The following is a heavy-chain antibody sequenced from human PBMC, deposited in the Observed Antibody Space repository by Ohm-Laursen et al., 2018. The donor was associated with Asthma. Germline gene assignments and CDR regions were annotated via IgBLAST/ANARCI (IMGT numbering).Heavy chain of an antibody. CDR2: ISGSGGST. D-gene: IGHD6-13*01. V-gene: IGHV3-23*01. CDR1: GFIFNNDF. Sequence: GSLRLSCAAPGFIFNNDFMSWIRQAPGKGLEWVSAISGSGGSTYYADSVKGRFTISRDNSKNTLYLQMNSLRAEDTAVYYCAKAAAAGYYYGMDVWGQGTTVTVSS. CDR3: AKAAAAGYYYGMDV. J-gene: IGHJ6*02.